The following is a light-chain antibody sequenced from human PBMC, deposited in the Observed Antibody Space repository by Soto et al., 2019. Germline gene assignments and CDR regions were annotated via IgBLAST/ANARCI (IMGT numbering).Light chain of an antibody. J-gene: IGKJ1*01. CDR1: QSVSTN. V-gene: IGKV3D-15*01. CDR3: HSYDKWPPGA. Sequence: IVVTQFPATLSESPGERVTLSCRASQSVSTNLAWYQQRPGEAPRLLIFDASARAVDIPGRFSGSGSGTEFTLTISSLQPEDFAVYFCHSYDKWPPGAFGQGTKVEI. CDR2: DAS.